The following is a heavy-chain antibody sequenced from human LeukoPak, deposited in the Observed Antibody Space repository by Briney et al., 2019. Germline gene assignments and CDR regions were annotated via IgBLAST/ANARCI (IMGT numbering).Heavy chain of an antibody. Sequence: GASVKVSCKASGYTFTGYYMHWVRQAPGQGLEWMGWINPNSGGTNSAQKFQGRVTMTRDTSISTAYMELSRLRSDDAAVYYCARGEATMIRGASKVDPWGQGTLVTVSS. J-gene: IGHJ5*02. CDR2: INPNSGGT. D-gene: IGHD3-10*01. CDR3: ARGEATMIRGASKVDP. V-gene: IGHV1-2*02. CDR1: GYTFTGYY.